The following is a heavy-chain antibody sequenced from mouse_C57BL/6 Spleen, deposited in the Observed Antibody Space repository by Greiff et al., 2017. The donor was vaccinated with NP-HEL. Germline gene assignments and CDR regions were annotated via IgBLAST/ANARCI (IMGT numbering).Heavy chain of an antibody. D-gene: IGHD2-3*01. J-gene: IGHJ4*01. V-gene: IGHV1-26*01. CDR2: INPNNGGT. CDR3: ARWLLRGAMDY. CDR1: GYTFTDYY. Sequence: EVQLQQSGPELVKPGASVKISCKASGYTFTDYYMNWVKQSHGKSLEWIGDINPNNGGTIYNQKFKGKATLTVDKSSSTAYMELRSLTSEDSAVYYCARWLLRGAMDYWGQGTSVTVSS.